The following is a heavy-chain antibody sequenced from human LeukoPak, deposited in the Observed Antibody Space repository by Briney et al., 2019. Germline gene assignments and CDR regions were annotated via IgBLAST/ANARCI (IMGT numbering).Heavy chain of an antibody. CDR2: IKEDGSEK. J-gene: IGHJ4*02. V-gene: IGHV3-7*01. D-gene: IGHD1-1*01. Sequence: GGSLRLSCAASGFTFSSYWMTWVRQAPGKGLEWVANIKEDGSEKYYVDSMKGRFTISRDNARNSLYLQMNSLRAEDTAVYYCARGVPTGIDYFDYWGQGTLVTVSS. CDR3: ARGVPTGIDYFDY. CDR1: GFTFSSYW.